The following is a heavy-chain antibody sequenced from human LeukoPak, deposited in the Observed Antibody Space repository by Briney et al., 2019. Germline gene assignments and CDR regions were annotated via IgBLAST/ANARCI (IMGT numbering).Heavy chain of an antibody. J-gene: IGHJ4*02. Sequence: ASVKVSCKASGYTFTGYYMHWVRQAPGQGLEWMGRINPNTGGTNYAQKFQGRVTMTRDTSTSTAYMELSRLRSDDTAVYYCARAVQDYYDSSGQYFFDYWGQGTLVTVSS. V-gene: IGHV1-2*06. CDR1: GYTFTGYY. CDR2: INPNTGGT. D-gene: IGHD3-22*01. CDR3: ARAVQDYYDSSGQYFFDY.